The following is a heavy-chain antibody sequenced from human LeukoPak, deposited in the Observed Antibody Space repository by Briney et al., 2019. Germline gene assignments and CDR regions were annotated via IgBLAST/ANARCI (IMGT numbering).Heavy chain of an antibody. Sequence: GGSLRLSCAASGFTFSSYSMNWVRQAPGKGLEWVSYISSSSSSTIYYADSVKGRFTISRDNAKNSLYLQMNSLRAEDTAVYYCARGGKWLLRLPSYFDYWGQGILVTVSS. J-gene: IGHJ4*02. CDR2: ISSSSSSTI. D-gene: IGHD3-22*01. V-gene: IGHV3-48*04. CDR1: GFTFSSYS. CDR3: ARGGKWLLRLPSYFDY.